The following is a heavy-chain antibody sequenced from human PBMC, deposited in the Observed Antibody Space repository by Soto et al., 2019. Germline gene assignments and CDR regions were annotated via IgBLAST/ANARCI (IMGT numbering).Heavy chain of an antibody. Sequence: VASVKVSCKASGGTFSSYASSWVRQAPGQGLEWMGGIIPIFCTANYAQKFQGRVTITADESTSTAYMELSSLRSEETAVYYCARELENWGPGGNCLDPGGQGTMVTVSS. CDR3: ARELENWGPGGNCLDP. V-gene: IGHV1-69*13. CDR1: GGTFSSYA. J-gene: IGHJ5*02. D-gene: IGHD7-27*01. CDR2: IIPIFCTA.